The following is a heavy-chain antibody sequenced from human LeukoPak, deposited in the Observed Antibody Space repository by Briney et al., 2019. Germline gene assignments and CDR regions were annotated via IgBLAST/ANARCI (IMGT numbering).Heavy chain of an antibody. CDR3: ARMAPYYYETSGYDY. V-gene: IGHV3-48*02. CDR1: GFTFSSYG. Sequence: GGSLRLSCAASGFTFSSYGMNWVRQAPGKGLEWISYISRTGNTIYYADSVKGRFTISRDNVKNSMYLQMNSLRDEDTAVYYCARMAPYYYETSGYDYWGQGTLVTVSS. D-gene: IGHD3-22*01. CDR2: ISRTGNTI. J-gene: IGHJ4*02.